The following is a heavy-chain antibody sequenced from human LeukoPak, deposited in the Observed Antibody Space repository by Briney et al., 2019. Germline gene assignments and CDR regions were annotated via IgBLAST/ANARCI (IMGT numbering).Heavy chain of an antibody. CDR3: ARAWGMGAARPRGHFGY. CDR2: INPSGGST. Sequence: GASVKVSCKASGYTSTDYHMHWVRQAPGQGLEWMGIINPSGGSTSYAQKFQGRVTMTRDTSTSTVYMELSSLRSEDTAVYYCARAWGMGAARPRGHFGYWGQGTLVTVSS. CDR1: GYTSTDYH. V-gene: IGHV1-46*01. D-gene: IGHD6-6*01. J-gene: IGHJ4*02.